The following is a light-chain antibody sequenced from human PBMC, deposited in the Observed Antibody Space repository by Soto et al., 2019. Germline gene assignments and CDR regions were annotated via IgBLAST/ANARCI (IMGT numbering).Light chain of an antibody. CDR2: GAS. CDR3: QQYGTSSYT. Sequence: VLTQSPGTLSLSPGERATLSCWASQSVRSSYLAWYQQKPGQAPRLLISGASARAAGIPDRFTGSGSGTDFTLTISRLEHEDVAVYYCQQYGTSSYTFGQGNKREIK. J-gene: IGKJ2*01. CDR1: QSVRSSY. V-gene: IGKV3-20*01.